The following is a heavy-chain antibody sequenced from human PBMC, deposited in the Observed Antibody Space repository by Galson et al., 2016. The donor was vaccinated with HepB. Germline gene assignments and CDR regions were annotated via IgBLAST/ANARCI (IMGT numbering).Heavy chain of an antibody. D-gene: IGHD2-8*02. CDR3: ARLSPTGYYYHGMDV. Sequence: QSGAEVKKPGESLKISCKASGYRFTNYWVGWVRQMPGKGLEWMGIIDPSDSETRYRQSFEGQVTISADKSTRTVYVQWSSVKAADIAMYYCARLSPTGYYYHGMDVWGQGTTVTVSS. CDR1: GYRFTNYW. V-gene: IGHV5-51*01. CDR2: IDPSDSET. J-gene: IGHJ6*02.